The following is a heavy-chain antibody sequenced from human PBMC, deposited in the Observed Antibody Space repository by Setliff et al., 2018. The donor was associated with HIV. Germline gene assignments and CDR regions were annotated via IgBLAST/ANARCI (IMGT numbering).Heavy chain of an antibody. D-gene: IGHD1-26*01. Sequence: GGSLRLSCAASGFAFSDHYMDWVRQAPGKGLEWVGRTRNKANSYTTEYAASVKGRFTISRDESKNSLYLQMNSLKTEDTAVYYCARELSGTYFDYWGQGILVTVSS. CDR2: TRNKANSYTT. CDR1: GFAFSDHY. CDR3: ARELSGTYFDY. V-gene: IGHV3-72*01. J-gene: IGHJ4*02.